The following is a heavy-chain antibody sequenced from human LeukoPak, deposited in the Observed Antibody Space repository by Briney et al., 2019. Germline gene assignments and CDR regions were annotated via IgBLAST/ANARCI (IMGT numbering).Heavy chain of an antibody. J-gene: IGHJ4*02. CDR3: ALRFDY. CDR2: ISVSSSTI. CDR1: GLTFSSYS. Sequence: GGSLRLSCAASGLTFSSYSMNWVRQAPGKGLEWVSYISVSSSTIYYADSVRGRFTISRDNAKNSLYLQMNTLRAEDTAVYYCALRFDYWGQGTLVTVSS. V-gene: IGHV3-48*04.